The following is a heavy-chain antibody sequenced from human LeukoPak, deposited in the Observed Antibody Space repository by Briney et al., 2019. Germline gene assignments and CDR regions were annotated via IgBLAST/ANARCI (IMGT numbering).Heavy chain of an antibody. CDR2: INHSGST. CDR3: ARGYQLLSAYYFDH. Sequence: SETLSLTCAVYGGSFSGYYWSWIRQPPGKGLEWIGEINHSGSTNYNPSLKSRVTISVDTSKNQFSLKLSSVTAVDTAVYYCARGYQLLSAYYFDHWGQATLVTVSS. CDR1: GGSFSGYY. D-gene: IGHD2-2*01. V-gene: IGHV4-34*01. J-gene: IGHJ4*02.